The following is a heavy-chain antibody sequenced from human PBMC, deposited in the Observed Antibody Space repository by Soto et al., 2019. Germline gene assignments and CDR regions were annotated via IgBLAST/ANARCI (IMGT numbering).Heavy chain of an antibody. Sequence: QVQLVQSGAEVKKPGSSVKVSCKASGGTFSTYPISWVRQAPGQGLEWMGGINPIFGTANYAQKLQGRVTITADQSTTTAYMQLSSLRSDDTAVYYCASLRASKYAAYKHWGQGTLVTVPS. CDR1: GGTFSTYP. J-gene: IGHJ1*01. CDR2: INPIFGTA. D-gene: IGHD4-4*01. V-gene: IGHV1-69*12. CDR3: ASLRASKYAAYKH.